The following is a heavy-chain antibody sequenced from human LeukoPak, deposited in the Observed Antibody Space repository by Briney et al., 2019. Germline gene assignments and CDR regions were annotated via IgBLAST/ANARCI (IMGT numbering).Heavy chain of an antibody. CDR2: INHSGST. V-gene: IGHV4-34*01. D-gene: IGHD6-6*01. J-gene: IGHJ5*02. CDR3: ARWIAARPRWFDP. Sequence: PSETLSLTCAVYGGSFSGYYWSWIRQPPGKGLEWIGEINHSGSTNYNPSLKSRVTISVDTSKNQFSLKLSSVTAADTAVYYCARWIAARPRWFDPWGQGTLVTVSS. CDR1: GGSFSGYY.